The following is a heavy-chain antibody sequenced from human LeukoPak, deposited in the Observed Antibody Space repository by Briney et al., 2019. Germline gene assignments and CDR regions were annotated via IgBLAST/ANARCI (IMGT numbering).Heavy chain of an antibody. V-gene: IGHV1-18*04. J-gene: IGHJ5*02. CDR1: GYTFTNYI. CDR2: ISAYNENT. CDR3: TRHRDSFSSSTAQVS. D-gene: IGHD2-2*01. Sequence: ASVKVSCKASGYTFTNYIIIWVRQAPGQGLEGRGWISAYNENTNYAQKLQDRVTKTTDKSTRTAYMEMRSLRSDDEDMYSCTRHRDSFSSSTAQVSWGQGTLVTVSS.